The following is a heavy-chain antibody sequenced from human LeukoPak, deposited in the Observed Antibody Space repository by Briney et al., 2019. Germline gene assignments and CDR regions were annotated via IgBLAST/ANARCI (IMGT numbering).Heavy chain of an antibody. CDR3: ARDPYYGDYDY. Sequence: SETLSLTCTVSGGSISSGSYYWSWIRQPAGKGLEWIGRIYTSGSTNYNPSLKSRVTISVDTSKNQFSLKLSSVTAADTAVYYCARDPYYGDYDYWGQGTLVTVSS. D-gene: IGHD4-17*01. CDR1: GGSISSGSYY. J-gene: IGHJ4*02. CDR2: IYTSGST. V-gene: IGHV4-61*02.